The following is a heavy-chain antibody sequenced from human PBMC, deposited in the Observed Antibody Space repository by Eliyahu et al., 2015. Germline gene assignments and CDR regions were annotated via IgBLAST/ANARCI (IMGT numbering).Heavy chain of an antibody. Sequence: QVQVVESGGGVVQPGXSLRLXCAASGFSFXSYGMDWVRQAPGKGLEWVAVIWYDGSKKYYADSVKGRFTISRDNSKNTLFLHMNSLRVEDTAVYYCAREGIGGGGPTYTDYWGQGTLVTVSS. J-gene: IGHJ4*02. D-gene: IGHD3-10*01. CDR1: GFSFXSYG. CDR3: AREGIGGGGPTYTDY. CDR2: IWYDGSKK. V-gene: IGHV3-33*01.